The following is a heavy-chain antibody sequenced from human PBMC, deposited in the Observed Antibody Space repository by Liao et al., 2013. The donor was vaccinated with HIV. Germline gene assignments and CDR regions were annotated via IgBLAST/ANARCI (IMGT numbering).Heavy chain of an antibody. CDR2: IYYSGST. CDR3: ARGPPPSRIVGTTWGAFDI. J-gene: IGHJ3*02. D-gene: IGHD1-26*01. V-gene: IGHV4-59*01. CDR1: GDSMSPYY. Sequence: QVQLQQSGPGLVKSSETLSLTCTVSGDSMSPYYWSWIWQPPGKGLEWIGNIYYSGSTHYNPSLKSRVTISVDTSKNQFFLKLSSVTAADAAVYYCARGPPPSRIVGTTWGAFDIWGQGTMVTVSS.